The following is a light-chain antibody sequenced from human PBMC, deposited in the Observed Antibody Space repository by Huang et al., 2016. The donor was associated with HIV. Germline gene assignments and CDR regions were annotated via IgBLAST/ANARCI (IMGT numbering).Light chain of an antibody. J-gene: IGKJ4*01. V-gene: IGKV1-33*01. CDR3: QQYHR. CDR1: QDISNY. Sequence: DIQMTQSPSSLSASVGDRVTITCQASQDISNYLNWYQQKPGKAPELLIYDASNLETGVPSRCSGSGSGTDFTFTISSLQPEDIATYYCQQYHRFGGGTKVEIK. CDR2: DAS.